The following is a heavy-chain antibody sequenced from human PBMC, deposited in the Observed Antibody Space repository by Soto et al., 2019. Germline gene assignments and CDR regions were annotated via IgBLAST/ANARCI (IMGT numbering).Heavy chain of an antibody. D-gene: IGHD3-3*01. Sequence: GGSLRLSCAASGFTFSSYSMNWVRQAPGKGLEWVSYISSSSSTIYYADSVKGRFTISRDNAKNSLYLQMNSLRDEDTAVYYCARGINYDFWSGYYSFDYWGQGTLVTVSS. J-gene: IGHJ4*02. CDR1: GFTFSSYS. CDR2: ISSSSSTI. V-gene: IGHV3-48*02. CDR3: ARGINYDFWSGYYSFDY.